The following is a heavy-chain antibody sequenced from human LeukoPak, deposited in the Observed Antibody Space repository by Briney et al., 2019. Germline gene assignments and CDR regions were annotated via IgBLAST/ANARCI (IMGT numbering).Heavy chain of an antibody. CDR1: GFTFSSYG. CDR2: IRYDGSNK. J-gene: IGHJ3*02. D-gene: IGHD6-13*01. CDR3: AKEIASMTAQLVSVGAFDI. V-gene: IGHV3-30*02. Sequence: GGSLRLSCAASGFTFSSYGMHWVRQAPGKGLEWVAFIRYDGSNKYYADSVKGRFTISRDNSKNTLYLQMNSLRAEDTAVYYCAKEIASMTAQLVSVGAFDICGQGTMVTVSS.